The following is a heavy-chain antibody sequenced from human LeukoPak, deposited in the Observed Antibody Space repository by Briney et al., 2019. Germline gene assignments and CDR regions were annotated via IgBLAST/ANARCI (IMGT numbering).Heavy chain of an antibody. J-gene: IGHJ6*03. V-gene: IGHV1-2*02. Sequence: ASVTVSCKASGGTFSGYAISWVRQAPGQGREWMGWINPNSGGTNYAQTFQGRVTMTRDTSISTAYMELSRLRSDDTAVYYCACGSPTSYNYYYYYMDVWGKGTTVTVSS. CDR1: GGTFSGYA. CDR2: INPNSGGT. CDR3: ACGSPTSYNYYYYYMDV. D-gene: IGHD2-21*01.